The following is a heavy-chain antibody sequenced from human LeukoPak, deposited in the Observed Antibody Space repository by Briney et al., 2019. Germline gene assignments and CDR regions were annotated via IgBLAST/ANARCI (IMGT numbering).Heavy chain of an antibody. D-gene: IGHD3-22*01. Sequence: PSETLSLTCTVSGGSISSYYWSWIRQPPGKGLEWIGYIYYSGSTNYNPSLKSRVTISVDTSKNQFSLKLSSVTAADTAVYYCAREGYYDSSGYYDYWGQGTLVTVSS. CDR1: GGSISSYY. J-gene: IGHJ4*02. V-gene: IGHV4-59*01. CDR2: IYYSGST. CDR3: AREGYYDSSGYYDY.